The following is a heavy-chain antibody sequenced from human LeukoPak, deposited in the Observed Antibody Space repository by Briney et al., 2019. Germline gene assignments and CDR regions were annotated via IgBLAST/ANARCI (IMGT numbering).Heavy chain of an antibody. CDR1: GYTFTSYA. J-gene: IGHJ4*02. CDR3: ARVEEGRGRITSFDY. V-gene: IGHV1-18*01. D-gene: IGHD3-10*01. CDR2: ISVYNGNT. Sequence: ASVKVSCKASGYTFTSYAISWVRQAPGQGLEWMGWISVYNGNTNYAQKLQGRVTVTTDTSTSTAYMELRSLTSDDTAVYYCARVEEGRGRITSFDYWGQGTLVTVSS.